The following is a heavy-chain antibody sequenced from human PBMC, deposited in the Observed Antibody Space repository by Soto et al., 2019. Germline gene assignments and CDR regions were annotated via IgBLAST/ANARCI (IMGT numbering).Heavy chain of an antibody. Sequence: VGSLRLSCAASGFTFSSYVMSWVRQAPGKGLEWVSVISGSGGSTYYADSVKGRFTISRDNSKNTLYLQMNSLRAEDTAVYYCAKSPALRSGYYLDYWGQGTLVTVSS. CDR1: GFTFSSYV. CDR2: ISGSGGST. CDR3: AKSPALRSGYYLDY. D-gene: IGHD3-3*01. V-gene: IGHV3-23*01. J-gene: IGHJ4*02.